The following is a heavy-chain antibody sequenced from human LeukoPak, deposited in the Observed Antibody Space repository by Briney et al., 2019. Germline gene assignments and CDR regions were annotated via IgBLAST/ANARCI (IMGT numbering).Heavy chain of an antibody. V-gene: IGHV4-34*01. D-gene: IGHD5-24*01. CDR2: INHSGST. CDR1: GGSFSGYY. J-gene: IGHJ4*02. Sequence: PSETLSVTCAVYGGSFSGYYWSWIRQPPGKGLEWIGEINHSGSTNYNPSLKSRVTISVDTSKNQFSLKLSSVTAADTAVYYCARSYGYNSDWGQGTLVTVSS. CDR3: ARSYGYNSD.